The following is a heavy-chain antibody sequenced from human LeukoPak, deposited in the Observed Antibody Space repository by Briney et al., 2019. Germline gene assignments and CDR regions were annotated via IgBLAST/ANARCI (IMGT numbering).Heavy chain of an antibody. CDR2: INAGNGNT. D-gene: IGHD3-10*01. Sequence: ASVKVSCKASGYTFTSYAMHWVRQAPGQRLEWMGWINAGNGNTEYSQKFQGRVTITRDTSASTAYMELSSLRSEDTAVYYCAREEERDYYGSGSLVYWGQGTLVTVSS. J-gene: IGHJ4*02. V-gene: IGHV1-3*01. CDR1: GYTFTSYA. CDR3: AREEERDYYGSGSLVY.